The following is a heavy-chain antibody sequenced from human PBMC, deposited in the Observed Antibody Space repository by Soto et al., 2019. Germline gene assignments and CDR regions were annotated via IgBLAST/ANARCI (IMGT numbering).Heavy chain of an antibody. CDR1: GFTVSSNY. Sequence: GGSLRLSCAASGFTVSSNYMSWVRQAPGKGLEWVSVIYSGGSTYYADSVKGRFTISRDNSKNTLYLQMNSLRAEDTAVYYCATLPIGRYYYYMDVWGKGTTVTVSS. CDR3: ATLPIGRYYYYMDV. J-gene: IGHJ6*03. D-gene: IGHD2-2*01. V-gene: IGHV3-66*01. CDR2: IYSGGST.